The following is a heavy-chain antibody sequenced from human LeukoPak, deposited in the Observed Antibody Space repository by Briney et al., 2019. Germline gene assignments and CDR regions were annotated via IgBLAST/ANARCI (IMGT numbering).Heavy chain of an antibody. CDR2: ISNDGGDT. CDR1: GFTFSNYG. CDR3: VRDLVDPADY. J-gene: IGHJ4*02. D-gene: IGHD2-8*02. Sequence: GGSLRLSCAASGFTFSNYGMSWVRQAPGKGLEWVSGISNDGGDTNYADSVKGRFTISRDNAKNTVYLQMNSLRAEDTAVFYCVRDLVDPADYWGQGTLVTVSS. V-gene: IGHV3-74*01.